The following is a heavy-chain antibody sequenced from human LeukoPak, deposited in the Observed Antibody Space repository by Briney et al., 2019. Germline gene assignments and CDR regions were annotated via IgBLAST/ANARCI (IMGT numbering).Heavy chain of an antibody. CDR3: ASFGPNDAFDI. Sequence: GGSLRLSCAASGFTFSSYSMNWVRQAPGKGLEWVSSIGSSSSYIYYADSVKGRFTISRDNAKNSLYLQMNSLRAEDTAVYYCASFGPNDAFDIWGQGTMVTVSS. CDR2: IGSSSSYI. D-gene: IGHD3-10*01. V-gene: IGHV3-21*01. J-gene: IGHJ3*02. CDR1: GFTFSSYS.